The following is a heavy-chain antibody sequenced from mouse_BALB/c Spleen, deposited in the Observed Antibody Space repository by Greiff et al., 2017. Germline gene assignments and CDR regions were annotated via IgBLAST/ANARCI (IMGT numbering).Heavy chain of an antibody. V-gene: IGHV5-17*02. CDR2: ISSGSSTI. CDR3: ARDYYGSSYALDY. D-gene: IGHD1-1*01. J-gene: IGHJ4*01. Sequence: EVMLVESGGGLVQPGGSRKLSCAASGFTFSSFGMHWVRQAPEKGLEWVAYISSGSSTIYYADTVKGRFTISRDNPKNTLFLQMTSLRSEDTAMYYCARDYYGSSYALDYWGQVTSVTVSS. CDR1: GFTFSSFG.